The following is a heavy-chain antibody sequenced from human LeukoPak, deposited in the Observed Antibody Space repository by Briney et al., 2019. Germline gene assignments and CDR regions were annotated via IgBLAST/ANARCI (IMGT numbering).Heavy chain of an antibody. J-gene: IGHJ5*02. CDR3: ASLYWGDTGFDP. CDR2: IYYSGST. V-gene: IGHV4-59*01. D-gene: IGHD2-15*01. Sequence: SETLSLTCTVSGGSISSFYWSWIRQPPGKGLEWIGYIYYSGSTNYNPSLKSRVTISVDTSKNQFSLKLSSVTAADTAVYYCASLYWGDTGFDPWGQGTLVTVSS. CDR1: GGSISSFY.